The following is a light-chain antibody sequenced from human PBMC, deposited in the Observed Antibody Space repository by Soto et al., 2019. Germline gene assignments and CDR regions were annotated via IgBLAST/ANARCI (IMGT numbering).Light chain of an antibody. CDR3: QQYESLPLT. CDR2: DAS. Sequence: DIPLTQYPPSLSASLVGGVAIXCQASQDINKNLIWYQQKPGKAPKLLIYDASDLETGVPSRFSGSGSGTGFTFTISSLQPEDFATYYCQQYESLPLTFGQGTRLET. J-gene: IGKJ5*01. V-gene: IGKV1-33*01. CDR1: QDINKN.